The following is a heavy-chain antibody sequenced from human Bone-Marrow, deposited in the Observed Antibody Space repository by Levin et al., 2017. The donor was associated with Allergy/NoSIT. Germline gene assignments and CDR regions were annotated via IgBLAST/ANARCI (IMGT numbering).Heavy chain of an antibody. CDR3: AKTRDWYYFDY. D-gene: IGHD3-9*01. J-gene: IGHJ4*02. CDR2: LSATGGGT. V-gene: IGHV3-23*01. Sequence: SCAASGFTFSNYGMSWVRQAPGKGLEWVSTLSATGGGTYYADSVQGRFTISRDISKNTLHLQMNSLRAEDTAVYYCAKTRDWYYFDYWGQGTLVTVSS. CDR1: GFTFSNYG.